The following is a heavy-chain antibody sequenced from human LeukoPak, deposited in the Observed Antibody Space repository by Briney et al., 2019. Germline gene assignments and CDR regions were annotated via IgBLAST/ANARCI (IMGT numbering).Heavy chain of an antibody. CDR2: IYYSGST. CDR3: ARNHDFWSGPYYYYGMDV. D-gene: IGHD3-3*01. Sequence: SETLSLTCAVYGGSFSGYYWSWIRQPPGRGLEWIGYIYYSGSTSYNPSLKSRVTISVDTSKNQFSLKLSSVTAADTAVYYCARNHDFWSGPYYYYGMDVWGQGTTVTVSS. CDR1: GGSFSGYY. V-gene: IGHV4-59*01. J-gene: IGHJ6*02.